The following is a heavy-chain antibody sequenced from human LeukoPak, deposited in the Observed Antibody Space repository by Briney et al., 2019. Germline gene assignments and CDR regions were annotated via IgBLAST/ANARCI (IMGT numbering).Heavy chain of an antibody. CDR2: IYYSGKT. CDR3: AKDRRSFDY. V-gene: IGHV4-39*07. CDR1: GGSISCKNCY. J-gene: IGHJ4*02. Sequence: TSETLSLTCTMSGGSISCKNCYWGWIRQPPGQGLEWIGTIYYSGKTYSNPTLKSRVTLSVDKSKNQFSLKLNSVTTADTAVYYCAKDRRSFDYWGQGTLVTVSS.